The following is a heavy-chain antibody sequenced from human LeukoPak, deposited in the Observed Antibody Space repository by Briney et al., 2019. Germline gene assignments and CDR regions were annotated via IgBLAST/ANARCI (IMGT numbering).Heavy chain of an antibody. D-gene: IGHD2-2*01. J-gene: IGHJ6*02. CDR1: GFTFSSYS. CDR3: ARNLVPAAINYYYYYGMDV. CDR2: ISSSSSYI. V-gene: IGHV3-21*01. Sequence: GGSLRLSCAASGFTFSSYSMNWVRQAPGKGLEWVSSISSSSSYIYYADSVKGRFTISRDNAKNTLYLQMNSLRAEDTAVYYCARNLVPAAINYYYYYGMDVWGQGTTVTVSS.